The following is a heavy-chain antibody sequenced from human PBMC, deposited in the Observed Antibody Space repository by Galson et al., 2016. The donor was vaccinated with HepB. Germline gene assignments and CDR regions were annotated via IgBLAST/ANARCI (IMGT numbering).Heavy chain of an antibody. Sequence: SLRLSCAASGFTFSMYWMTWVRQTPGRGLEWVANIKEDGREQYYVDSVRGRFTISRDNTKNSLNLQMTGLRAEDTAVYYCVREGLADGSDFDYWGQGTLFTVSS. D-gene: IGHD5-24*01. J-gene: IGHJ4*02. V-gene: IGHV3-7*01. CDR2: IKEDGREQ. CDR3: VREGLADGSDFDY. CDR1: GFTFSMYW.